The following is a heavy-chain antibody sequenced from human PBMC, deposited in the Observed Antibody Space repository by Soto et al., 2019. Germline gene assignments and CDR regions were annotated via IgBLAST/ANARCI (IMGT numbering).Heavy chain of an antibody. D-gene: IGHD2-2*02. CDR3: ARAGKSVVPAAIDY. CDR1: GGSISSGGYY. Sequence: QVQLQESGPGLVKPSQTLSLTCTVSGGSISSGGYYWSWIRQHPGKGLEWIGYIYYSGSTYYNPSLKSRVTISVETSKNQFSLKLSSVTAADTAVYYCARAGKSVVPAAIDYWGQGTLVTVSS. V-gene: IGHV4-31*03. J-gene: IGHJ4*02. CDR2: IYYSGST.